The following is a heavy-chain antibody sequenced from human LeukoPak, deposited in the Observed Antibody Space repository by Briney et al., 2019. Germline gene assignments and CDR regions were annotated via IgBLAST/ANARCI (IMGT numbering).Heavy chain of an antibody. Sequence: ASVKVSCKASGYTFTSYAMNWVRQAPGQGLEWMGWINTNTGNPTYAQGFTGRFVFSLDTSVSTAYLQISSLKAGDTAVYYCARDTSPHYYYYMDVWGKGTTVTVSS. CDR1: GYTFTSYA. J-gene: IGHJ6*03. CDR3: ARDTSPHYYYYMDV. CDR2: INTNTGNP. V-gene: IGHV7-4-1*02.